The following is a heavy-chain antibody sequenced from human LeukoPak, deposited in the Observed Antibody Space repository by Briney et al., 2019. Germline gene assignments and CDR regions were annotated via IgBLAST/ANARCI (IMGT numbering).Heavy chain of an antibody. Sequence: PGGSLRLSCAASGFTFSNYWMSWVRQAPGKGLEWVANIKGDGSEKKYVDSVKGRFTISRDNAKNSLYLQMNSLRAEDTAVYYCATDRSGYSYGFFDYYYYMDVWGKGTTVTISS. V-gene: IGHV3-7*01. CDR2: IKGDGSEK. J-gene: IGHJ6*03. CDR3: ATDRSGYSYGFFDYYYYMDV. CDR1: GFTFSNYW. D-gene: IGHD5-18*01.